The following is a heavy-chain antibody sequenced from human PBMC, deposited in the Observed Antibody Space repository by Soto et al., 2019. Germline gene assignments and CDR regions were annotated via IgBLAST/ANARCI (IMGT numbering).Heavy chain of an antibody. Sequence: QVQLVESGGGVVQPGRSLRLSCAASGFTFSSYAMHWVRQAPGKGLERGAVISYDGSNKYYADSVKGRFTISRDNSQHTLYLQMNSLRAEDTAVYYCARGVGYYDGSGSYFDSWGQGTLVTVSS. J-gene: IGHJ4*02. D-gene: IGHD3-10*01. V-gene: IGHV3-30-3*01. CDR2: ISYDGSNK. CDR1: GFTFSSYA. CDR3: ARGVGYYDGSGSYFDS.